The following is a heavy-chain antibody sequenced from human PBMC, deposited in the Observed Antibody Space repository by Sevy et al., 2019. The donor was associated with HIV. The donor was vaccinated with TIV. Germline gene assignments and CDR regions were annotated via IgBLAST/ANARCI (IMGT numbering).Heavy chain of an antibody. CDR2: ISAYNGNT. D-gene: IGHD3-3*01. J-gene: IGHJ3*02. V-gene: IGHV1-18*01. Sequence: ASVKVSCTASGYTFTSYGISWVRQAPGQGLEWMGWISAYNGNTNYAQKLQGRVTLTTDTSTSTAYMELKSLGSDDTAAYYCARGYYDFWSGYYRRDAFDIWGQGTMVTVSS. CDR1: GYTFTSYG. CDR3: ARGYYDFWSGYYRRDAFDI.